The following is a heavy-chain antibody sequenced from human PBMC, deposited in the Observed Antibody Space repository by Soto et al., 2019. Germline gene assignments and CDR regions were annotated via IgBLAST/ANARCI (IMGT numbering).Heavy chain of an antibody. J-gene: IGHJ4*02. V-gene: IGHV2-5*02. CDR1: RLKRSSTRMA. Sequence: QITLKESGPTLVKPTQTLTMTCTFSRLKRSSTRMAVGWIRQPPGKALEWLALIYWDDDKRYSPFLKSRLTITKDTSKNQVVLTMSNMDPVDPARYYCAHIVVAGLGYYFDYWGQGTLVTVSS. D-gene: IGHD6-19*01. CDR2: IYWDDDK. CDR3: AHIVVAGLGYYFDY.